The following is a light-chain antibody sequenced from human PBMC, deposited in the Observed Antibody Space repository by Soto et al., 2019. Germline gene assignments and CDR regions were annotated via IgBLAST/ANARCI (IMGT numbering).Light chain of an antibody. Sequence: AIRMTQSPSSLSASTGDRVTITCRASQGISSYLAWYQQKPGKAPKLLIYAAYNLQSGVPSRFSGSGSGTDFTLTISCLQSEDFATYYCQQYCSYPRTFGQGTKVEIK. CDR1: QGISSY. J-gene: IGKJ1*01. CDR3: QQYCSYPRT. CDR2: AAY. V-gene: IGKV1-8*01.